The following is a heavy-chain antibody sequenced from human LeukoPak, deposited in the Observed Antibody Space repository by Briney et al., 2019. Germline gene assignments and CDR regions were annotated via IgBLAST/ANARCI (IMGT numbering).Heavy chain of an antibody. V-gene: IGHV3-21*01. CDR3: ARDEYSGSYIDAFDI. D-gene: IGHD1-26*01. J-gene: IGHJ3*02. Sequence: GGSLRLSCAASGFTFSSYSMNWVRQAPGKGLEWVSSISSSSSYIYYADSVKGRFTISRDNAKNSLYLQMNSLRAEDTAVYYCARDEYSGSYIDAFDIWGQGTMVTVSS. CDR2: ISSSSSYI. CDR1: GFTFSSYS.